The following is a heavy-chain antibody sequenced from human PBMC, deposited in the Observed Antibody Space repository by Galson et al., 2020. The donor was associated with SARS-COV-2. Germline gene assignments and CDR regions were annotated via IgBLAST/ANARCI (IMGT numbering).Heavy chain of an antibody. CDR1: GDSVSSNSAA. CDR3: ARDQTEYGGGFDY. CDR2: TYYRSKWYN. D-gene: IGHD3-16*01. Sequence: SETLSLTCAISGDSVSSNSAAWNWIRQSPSRGLEWLGRTYYRSKWYNDYAPSVQSRITVNADTSKNQFSLQLNSVTPEVTAVYYCARDQTEYGGGFDYWGQGTLVTVSS. V-gene: IGHV6-1*01. J-gene: IGHJ4*02.